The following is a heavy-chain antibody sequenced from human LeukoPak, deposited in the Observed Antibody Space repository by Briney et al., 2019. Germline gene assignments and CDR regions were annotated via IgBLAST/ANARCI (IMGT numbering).Heavy chain of an antibody. V-gene: IGHV1-2*02. Sequence: ASVKVSCKASGYTFTGYYMHWVRQAPGQGLEWMGWINPNSGSTNYVQKFQGRVTMTRDTSISTAYMELSRLRSDDTAVYYCARDRQQWLNDAFDIWGQGTMVTVSS. CDR2: INPNSGST. J-gene: IGHJ3*02. CDR3: ARDRQQWLNDAFDI. CDR1: GYTFTGYY. D-gene: IGHD6-19*01.